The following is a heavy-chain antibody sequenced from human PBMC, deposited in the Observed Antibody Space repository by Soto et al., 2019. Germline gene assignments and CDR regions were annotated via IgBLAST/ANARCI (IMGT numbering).Heavy chain of an antibody. CDR1: GDTFRNHD. V-gene: IGHV1-69*12. Sequence: QVQLVQSGAEARKPGSSVKVSCKVSGDTFRNHDVTWVRQAPGQGLEWMGQIIPTFGIAKYAQRLKGRVTITADESTSTVYIELSSLISDDTAVYYCARAGKRGPRVHWFDPWGQGTLVIVSS. D-gene: IGHD1-1*01. J-gene: IGHJ5*02. CDR2: IIPTFGIA. CDR3: ARAGKRGPRVHWFDP.